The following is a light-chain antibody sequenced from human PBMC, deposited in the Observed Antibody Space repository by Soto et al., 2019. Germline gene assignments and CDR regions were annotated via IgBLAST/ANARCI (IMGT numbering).Light chain of an antibody. J-gene: IGKJ1*01. Sequence: EIVMTPSPATLSVSPGERDTLSCRASQSVSSNLAWYQQKPGQAPRPLIYGASTRATGIPARFSGSGSGTEFTLTISSLQSEDFAVYYCQQANNWWTFGQGTKVEIK. V-gene: IGKV3-15*01. CDR2: GAS. CDR3: QQANNWWT. CDR1: QSVSSN.